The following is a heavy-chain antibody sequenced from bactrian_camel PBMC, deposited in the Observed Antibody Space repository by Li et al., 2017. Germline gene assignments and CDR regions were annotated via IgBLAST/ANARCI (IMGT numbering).Heavy chain of an antibody. CDR3: AAGLFGPHRVPDGGDCPDVYDNGE. V-gene: IGHV3S25*01. CDR2: IWTGGSGST. Sequence: VESGGSLRLSCVTSGVTYSVVCMAWFRQAPGQEREGIAAIWTGGSGSTYYADSVKGRFTISRNNAKNTVCLQMNNLKSEDTAVYYCAAGLFGPHRVPDGGDCPDVYDNGEWGQGTQVTVS. D-gene: IGHD4*01. CDR1: GVTYSVVC. J-gene: IGHJ4*01.